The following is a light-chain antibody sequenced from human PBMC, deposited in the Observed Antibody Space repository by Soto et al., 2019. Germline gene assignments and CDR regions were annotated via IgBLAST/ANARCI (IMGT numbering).Light chain of an antibody. CDR1: SGHSSYA. CDR3: QTWGTDIHVV. V-gene: IGLV4-69*01. J-gene: IGLJ2*01. CDR2: LDSDGSH. Sequence: QSVLTQSPSASASLGASVKLTCTLSSGHSSYAIAWHQQQPEKGPRYLMKLDSDGSHTKGDGIPDRFSGSSSGAERYLTISSLQSEDEAYYYCQTWGTDIHVVFGGGTKLTVL.